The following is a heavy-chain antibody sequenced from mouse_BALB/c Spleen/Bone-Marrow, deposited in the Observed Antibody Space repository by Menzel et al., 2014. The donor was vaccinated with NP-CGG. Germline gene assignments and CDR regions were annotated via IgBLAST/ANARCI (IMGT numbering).Heavy chain of an antibody. CDR3: AKIGTTTGAMDY. CDR1: GFSLTSYG. J-gene: IGHJ4*01. V-gene: IGHV2-5*01. D-gene: IGHD2-14*01. CDR2: IWRGGST. Sequence: VQGVESGPGLVQPSQSLSITCTVSGFSLTSYGVHWVRQSPGKGLEWLGVIWRGGSTDCNAAFMSRLSTTKDNSKSQVLFKMNSLQADDTAIYYCAKIGTTTGAMDYWGQGTSVTVSS.